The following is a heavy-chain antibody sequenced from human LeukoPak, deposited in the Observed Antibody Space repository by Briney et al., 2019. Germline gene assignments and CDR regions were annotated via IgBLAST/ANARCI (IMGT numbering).Heavy chain of an antibody. Sequence: SETLSLTCSVSGYSISSGPYWGWIRQPPGQGLEWIGSIYYSGSTYYNPSLKSRVTISVDTSKNQFSLKLSSVTAADTAVYYCAKTARDGYNDYFDYWGQGTLVTVSS. CDR1: GYSISSGPY. V-gene: IGHV4-38-2*01. D-gene: IGHD5-24*01. CDR3: AKTARDGYNDYFDY. CDR2: IYYSGST. J-gene: IGHJ4*02.